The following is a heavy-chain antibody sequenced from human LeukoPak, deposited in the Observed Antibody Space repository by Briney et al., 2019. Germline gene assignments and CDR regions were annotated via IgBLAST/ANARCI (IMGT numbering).Heavy chain of an antibody. D-gene: IGHD3-22*01. CDR1: GFTFSSYA. CDR3: AKRNSSGYSFDI. J-gene: IGHJ3*02. V-gene: IGHV3-23*01. CDR2: ISGSGGST. Sequence: GGSLRLSCAASGFTFSSYAMSWVRQAPGKGLEWVSAISGSGGSTYYADSVKDRFTISRDNSKNTLYLQMNSLRAEDTAVYYCAKRNSSGYSFDIWGQGTMVTVSS.